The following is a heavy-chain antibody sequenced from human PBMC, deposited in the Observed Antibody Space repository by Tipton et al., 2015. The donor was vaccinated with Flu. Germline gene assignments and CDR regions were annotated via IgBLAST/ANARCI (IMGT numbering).Heavy chain of an antibody. CDR2: VSGSGTTT. CDR1: GFTFSNYD. Sequence: SLRLSCAASGFTFSNYDMNWVRQAPGKGLEWVSDVSGSGTTTYYTDSVKGRFTISRDNSKNTLYLHLNNLRAEDTAVYYCVKEGGNWGGCPGDWGQGSLVSGPS. V-gene: IGHV3-23*01. J-gene: IGHJ4*02. CDR3: VKEGGNWGGCPGD. D-gene: IGHD7-27*01.